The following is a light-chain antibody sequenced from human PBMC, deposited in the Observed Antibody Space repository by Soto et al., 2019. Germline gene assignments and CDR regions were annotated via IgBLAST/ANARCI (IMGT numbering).Light chain of an antibody. CDR2: DVI. Sequence: QSALTQPPSASGSPGQSVTISCTGTSSDIGGYKYVSWYQQHPGKAPKLMIYDVIYRPSGVPDRFSGSKSGNTASLTVSGLQAEDEADYYCSSYAGSNNLIFGGGTKLTVL. CDR3: SSYAGSNNLI. V-gene: IGLV2-8*01. CDR1: SSDIGGYKY. J-gene: IGLJ2*01.